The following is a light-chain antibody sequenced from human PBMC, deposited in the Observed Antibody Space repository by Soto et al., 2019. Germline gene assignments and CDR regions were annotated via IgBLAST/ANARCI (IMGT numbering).Light chain of an antibody. J-gene: IGKJ1*01. CDR2: DAS. CDR1: QEISNY. Sequence: DIQMTQSPSSLSASVGDRVTITCQASQEISNYLNWYQQKPGKAPKLLIYDASNLETGVPSRFSGSGSGTDFTFTISSLQPEDIATYYCQQYDNLPVTFGQGTKVEIK. CDR3: QQYDNLPVT. V-gene: IGKV1-33*01.